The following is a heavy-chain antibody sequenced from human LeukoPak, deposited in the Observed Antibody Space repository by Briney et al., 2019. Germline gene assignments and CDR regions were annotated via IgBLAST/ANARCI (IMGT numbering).Heavy chain of an antibody. V-gene: IGHV3-48*02. Sequence: PGGSLRLSCAASGFTFSSYSMNWVRQAPGKGLEWVSYISSSSSTIYYADSVKGRFTISRDNAKNSLYLQMNSLRDEDTAVYYRASSGFIEQWLALDYWGQGTLVTVSS. CDR1: GFTFSSYS. D-gene: IGHD6-19*01. J-gene: IGHJ4*02. CDR3: ASSGFIEQWLALDY. CDR2: ISSSSSTI.